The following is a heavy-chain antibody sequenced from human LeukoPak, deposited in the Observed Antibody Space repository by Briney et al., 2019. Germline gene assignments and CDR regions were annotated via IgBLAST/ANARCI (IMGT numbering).Heavy chain of an antibody. CDR3: ARGSEYSSSFSTTLNAFDI. D-gene: IGHD6-6*01. Sequence: ASVKVSCKASGGTFSSYTINWVRQAPGQGLEWMGGIIPVFGTANYVQKFQGRVTITADESTSTAYMELSSLRSEDTAVYYCARGSEYSSSFSTTLNAFDIWGQGTMVTVSS. CDR2: IIPVFGTA. V-gene: IGHV1-69*13. J-gene: IGHJ3*02. CDR1: GGTFSSYT.